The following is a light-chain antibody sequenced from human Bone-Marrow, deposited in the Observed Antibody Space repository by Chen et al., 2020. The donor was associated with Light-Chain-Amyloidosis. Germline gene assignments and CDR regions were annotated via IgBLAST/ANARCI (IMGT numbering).Light chain of an antibody. CDR1: NIGSTS. CDR2: DDS. V-gene: IGLV3-21*02. Sequence: SYVLTQPSSVSVAPGQTATIACGGNNIGSTSVHWYQQTPGQAPQLVVYDDSDRPSGIPERLSGSNYGNTATLTISRVEAGDEADYYGQGWDRGSDRPVFGGGTKLTVL. J-gene: IGLJ3*02. CDR3: QGWDRGSDRPV.